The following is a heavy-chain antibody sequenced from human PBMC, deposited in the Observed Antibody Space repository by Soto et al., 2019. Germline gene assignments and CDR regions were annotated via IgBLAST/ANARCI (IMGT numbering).Heavy chain of an antibody. Sequence: SETLSLTCTVSGGSINSYYWSWIRQPPGKGLEWIGYIYYSGSTNYNPSLKSRVTISVDTSKNQFSLKLSSVTAADTAVYYCARYNWGAMGAFDIWGQGTMVT. D-gene: IGHD1-1*01. CDR3: ARYNWGAMGAFDI. J-gene: IGHJ3*02. CDR2: IYYSGST. V-gene: IGHV4-59*01. CDR1: GGSINSYY.